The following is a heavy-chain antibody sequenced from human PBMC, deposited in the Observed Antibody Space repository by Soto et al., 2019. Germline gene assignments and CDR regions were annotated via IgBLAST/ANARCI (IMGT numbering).Heavy chain of an antibody. D-gene: IGHD3-16*01. J-gene: IGHJ6*02. V-gene: IGHV1-18*01. Sequence: QVQLVQSGAEVRKPGASVKVSCKASGYTFTTYGISWVRQAPGQGLEWMGWISGYNGHTKYAQKFQGRVTMTTDTSXXTVYMDLRSLRSDDTAVYYCAREGEMPYYYYGLDVWGQGTTVNVSS. CDR2: ISGYNGHT. CDR1: GYTFTTYG. CDR3: AREGEMPYYYYGLDV.